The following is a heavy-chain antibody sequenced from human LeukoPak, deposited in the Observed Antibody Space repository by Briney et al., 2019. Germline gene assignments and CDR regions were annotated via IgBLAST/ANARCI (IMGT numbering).Heavy chain of an antibody. V-gene: IGHV3-23*01. D-gene: IGHD2-2*01. CDR3: ARETCTTCYTYSYYYYMDV. CDR1: GFTFSSYA. CDR2: ISGSGGSV. Sequence: PGGSLRLSCAASGFTFSSYAMSWVRQAPGKGLEWVSAISGSGGSVYYADSVKGRFTISRDNSKNTLYLQMKSLRAEDTALYYCARETCTTCYTYSYYYYMDVWGKGTTVTVSS. J-gene: IGHJ6*03.